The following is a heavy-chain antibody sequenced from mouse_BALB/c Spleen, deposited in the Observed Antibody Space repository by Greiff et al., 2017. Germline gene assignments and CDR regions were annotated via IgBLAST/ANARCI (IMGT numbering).Heavy chain of an antibody. Sequence: VHLVESGPGLVQPSQSLSITCTVSGFSLTSYGVHWVRQSPAKGLEWLGVIWSGGSTDYNAAFISRLSISKDNSKSQVFFKMNSLQANDTAIYYCARKGGGIDYWGQGTTLTVSS. D-gene: IGHD1-1*02. CDR1: GFSLTSYG. CDR2: IWSGGST. CDR3: ARKGGGIDY. J-gene: IGHJ2*01. V-gene: IGHV2-2*02.